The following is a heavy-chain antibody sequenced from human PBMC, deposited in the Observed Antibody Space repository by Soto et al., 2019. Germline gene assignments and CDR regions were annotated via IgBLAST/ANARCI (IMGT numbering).Heavy chain of an antibody. CDR2: ISSSSSYI. Sequence: GGSLRLSCAASGFTFSSYSMNWVRQAPGKGLEWVSSISSSSSYIYYADSVRGRFTISRDNAKNSLYLQMNSLRAEDTAVYYCARECSSSSSFGYWGQGTLVTVSS. J-gene: IGHJ4*02. CDR1: GFTFSSYS. D-gene: IGHD6-6*01. V-gene: IGHV3-21*01. CDR3: ARECSSSSSFGY.